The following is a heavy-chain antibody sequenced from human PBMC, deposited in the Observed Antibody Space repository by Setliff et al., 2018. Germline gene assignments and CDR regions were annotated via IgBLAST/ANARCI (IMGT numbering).Heavy chain of an antibody. V-gene: IGHV4-59*01. J-gene: IGHJ5*02. D-gene: IGHD3-16*01. Sequence: PSETLSLTCTISGGFTSSFYWSWIRQAPGKGLEWIGYVDHSESTNFSPSLKSRGTISVDTSKTQVSLTLTSVTAADTAVYYCARDYQGGWFDPWGPGTLVTVSS. CDR2: VDHSEST. CDR3: ARDYQGGWFDP. CDR1: GGFTSSFY.